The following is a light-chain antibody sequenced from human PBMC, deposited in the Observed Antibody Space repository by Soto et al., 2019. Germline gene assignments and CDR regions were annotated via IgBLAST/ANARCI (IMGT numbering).Light chain of an antibody. J-gene: IGKJ3*01. CDR1: QSVSSSY. CDR3: QQYGSSPLT. Sequence: EIVLTQSRGTLSLSPGERATLSCRASQSVSSSYLAWYQQKPGQAPRLLIYGASSRATGIPDRFSGSGYGTDFTLTISRLEPEDFAVYYCQQYGSSPLTFGPGTKVDIK. V-gene: IGKV3-20*01. CDR2: GAS.